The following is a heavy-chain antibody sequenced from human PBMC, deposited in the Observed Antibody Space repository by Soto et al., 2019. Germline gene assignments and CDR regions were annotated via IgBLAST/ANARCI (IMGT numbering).Heavy chain of an antibody. Sequence: QVHLQLSGPGLVKPSQTLSLTCAISGDSVSSNSAGWNWIRQTPSRGLEWLGRTHYRSKWYDNYAVSVKSRITINPDTSKNQFALQLNSVTPEDTAVYYCARGSWDDVTGHYYMDVWGKGTTVTVSS. CDR3: ARGSWDDVTGHYYMDV. CDR2: THYRSKWYD. J-gene: IGHJ6*03. D-gene: IGHD3-9*01. V-gene: IGHV6-1*01. CDR1: GDSVSSNSAG.